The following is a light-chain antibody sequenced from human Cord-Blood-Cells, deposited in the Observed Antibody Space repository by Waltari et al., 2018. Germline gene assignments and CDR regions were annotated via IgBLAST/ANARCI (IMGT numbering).Light chain of an antibody. CDR2: EVR. CDR1: SSDVGGYNF. V-gene: IGLV2-14*01. CDR3: SSYTSSSTYV. J-gene: IGLJ1*01. Sequence: QSALTQPASVSGSPGQSITISCTGTSSDVGGYNFVSCYQQHPGKAPKLMIYEVRKRPSGVSNRFSGSKSGNTASLTISGLQAEDEADYYCSSYTSSSTYVFGTGTKVTVL.